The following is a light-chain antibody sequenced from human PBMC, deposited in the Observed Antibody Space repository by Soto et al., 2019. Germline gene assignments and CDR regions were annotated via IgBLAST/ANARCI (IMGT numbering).Light chain of an antibody. J-gene: IGKJ1*01. V-gene: IGKV1-33*01. Sequence: DIQMTQSPSSLSASVGDRVTITCQASQAINNYLHWYQQKPGKAHKLLIYDASNLEKGAPSRFSGSGSGTDFTFDISSLQPEDVATYYCQHHHNLPHFGQGTKVEIK. CDR3: QHHHNLPH. CDR1: QAINNY. CDR2: DAS.